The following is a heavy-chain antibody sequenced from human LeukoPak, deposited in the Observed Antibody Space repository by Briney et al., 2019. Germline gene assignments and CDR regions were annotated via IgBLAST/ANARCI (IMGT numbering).Heavy chain of an antibody. Sequence: GGSLRLSCAASGFTFSSYGMHWVRQAPGKGLEWVAVISYDGSNKYYADSVKGRFTISRDNSKNTLYLQMNSLRAEDTAVYYCAKLKGDFDYWGQGTLVTVSS. J-gene: IGHJ4*02. CDR1: GFTFSSYG. CDR3: AKLKGDFDY. V-gene: IGHV3-30*18. D-gene: IGHD3-16*01. CDR2: ISYDGSNK.